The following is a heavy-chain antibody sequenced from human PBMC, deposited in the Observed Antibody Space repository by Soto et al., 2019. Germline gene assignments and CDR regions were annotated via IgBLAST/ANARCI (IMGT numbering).Heavy chain of an antibody. V-gene: IGHV1-2*02. CDR3: ARSYYDILTGYDAFDI. Sequence: ASVKVSCKASGYTFTGYYMHWVRQAPGQGLEWMGWINPNSGGTNYAQKFQGRVTMTRDTSISTAYMELSRLRSDDTAVYYCARSYYDILTGYDAFDIWGQGTMVTVSS. CDR1: GYTFTGYY. D-gene: IGHD3-9*01. J-gene: IGHJ3*02. CDR2: INPNSGGT.